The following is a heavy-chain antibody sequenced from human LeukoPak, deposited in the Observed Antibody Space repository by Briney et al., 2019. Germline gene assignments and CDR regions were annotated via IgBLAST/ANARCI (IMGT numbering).Heavy chain of an antibody. CDR2: IYYSGST. CDR3: ARDTYYYDSSGYYFYYFDS. J-gene: IGHJ4*02. CDR1: GGSISSYY. Sequence: SETLSLTCTVSGGSISSYYWSWIRQPPGKGLEWIGYIYYSGSTNYNPSLESRVTISVDTSKNQFSLKLSSVTAADTAVYYCARDTYYYDSSGYYFYYFDSWGQGTLVTVSS. D-gene: IGHD3-22*01. V-gene: IGHV4-59*01.